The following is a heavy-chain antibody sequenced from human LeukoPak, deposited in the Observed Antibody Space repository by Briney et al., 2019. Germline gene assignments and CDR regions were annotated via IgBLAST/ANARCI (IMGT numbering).Heavy chain of an antibody. V-gene: IGHV1-18*01. J-gene: IGHJ3*02. CDR3: ARVGVVATIGDAFDI. Sequence: GASVKVSCKASGYTFTSCGISWVRQAPGQGLEWMGWISAYNGNTNYAQKLQGRVTMTTDTSTSTAYMELRSLRSDDTAVYYCARVGVVATIGDAFDIWGQGTMVTVSS. CDR2: ISAYNGNT. CDR1: GYTFTSCG. D-gene: IGHD5-12*01.